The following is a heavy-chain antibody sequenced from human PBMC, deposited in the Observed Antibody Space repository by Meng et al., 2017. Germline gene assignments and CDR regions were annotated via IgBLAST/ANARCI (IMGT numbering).Heavy chain of an antibody. CDR1: GGSISSYY. D-gene: IGHD3-9*01. Sequence: GSLRLSCTVSGGSISSYYWSWIRQPPGKGLEWIGYIYYSGSTNYNPSLKSRVTISVDTSKNQFSLKLSSVTAADTAVYYCARERGDDILTGLIDYWGQGTPVTVSS. CDR2: IYYSGST. V-gene: IGHV4-59*01. J-gene: IGHJ4*02. CDR3: ARERGDDILTGLIDY.